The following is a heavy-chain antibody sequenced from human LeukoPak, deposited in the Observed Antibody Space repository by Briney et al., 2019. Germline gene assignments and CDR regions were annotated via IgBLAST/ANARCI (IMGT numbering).Heavy chain of an antibody. V-gene: IGHV4-59*01. Sequence: SETLSLTCTVSGGSISSYYWSWSRQPPGKGLEWIGYIYYSGSTNYNPSLKSRVTISVDTSKNQFSLKLSSVTAADTAVYYCARISTYYDILTGYYNVANAFDIWGQGTMVTVSS. CDR3: ARISTYYDILTGYYNVANAFDI. D-gene: IGHD3-9*01. CDR2: IYYSGST. CDR1: GGSISSYY. J-gene: IGHJ3*02.